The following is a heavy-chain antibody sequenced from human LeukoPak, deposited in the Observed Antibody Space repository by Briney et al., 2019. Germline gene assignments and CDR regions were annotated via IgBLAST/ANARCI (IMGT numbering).Heavy chain of an antibody. J-gene: IGHJ4*02. V-gene: IGHV4-59*08. CDR3: ARHDAHGDYAMSDY. D-gene: IGHD4-17*01. CDR1: GGSISSYY. Sequence: PSETLSLTCTVSGGSISSYYWSWIRQPPGKGLEWIGYIYYSGSTNYSPSLKSRVTISVDTSKNQFSLKLSSVTAADTAVYYCARHDAHGDYAMSDYWGQGTLVTVSS. CDR2: IYYSGST.